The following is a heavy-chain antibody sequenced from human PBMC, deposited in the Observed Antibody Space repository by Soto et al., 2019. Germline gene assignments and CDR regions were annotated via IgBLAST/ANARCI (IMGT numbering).Heavy chain of an antibody. J-gene: IGHJ2*01. CDR3: ARTVMVAATYWYFDL. V-gene: IGHV4-31*03. D-gene: IGHD2-15*01. Sequence: QVQLQESGPGLVKPSQTLSLTCTVSGGSISSGGYYWSWIRQHPGKGLEWIGYIYYSGSTYYNPSLKSRVTISVDTSKNQFSLKLSSVTAADTAVYYCARTVMVAATYWYFDLWGRGTLVTVSS. CDR2: IYYSGST. CDR1: GGSISSGGYY.